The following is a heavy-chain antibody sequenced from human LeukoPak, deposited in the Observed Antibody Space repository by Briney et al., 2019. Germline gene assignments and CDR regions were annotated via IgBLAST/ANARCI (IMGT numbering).Heavy chain of an antibody. CDR1: GFTFSSYW. CDR3: AKVGGYSSSLRSGSEDAFDI. V-gene: IGHV3-23*01. D-gene: IGHD6-6*01. Sequence: PGGSLRLSCAASGFTFSSYWMSWVRQAPGKGLQGVSTIDTIGATTSYADSVKGRFTISRDNLKNTLYLQMNDLRAEDTAVYYCAKVGGYSSSLRSGSEDAFDIWGQGTMVTVSS. J-gene: IGHJ3*02. CDR2: IDTIGATT.